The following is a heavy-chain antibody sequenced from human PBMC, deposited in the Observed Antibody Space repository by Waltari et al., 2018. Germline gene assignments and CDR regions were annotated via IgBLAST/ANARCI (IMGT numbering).Heavy chain of an antibody. J-gene: IGHJ6*03. Sequence: QLQLQQSGPGLVKPSQTLSLACSLSGDSISGSYYWNWVRQTAGEGLEWLGYIYSSGSTKYNPSRQSRANISIVNKTQFSLKLAAVTAADTAVYYCARSDVVVAPARNNYYFPMEVWGQGTTVTVSS. CDR1: GDSISGSYY. CDR3: ARSDVVVAPARNNYYFPMEV. V-gene: IGHV4-61*09. D-gene: IGHD2-21*01. CDR2: IYSSGST.